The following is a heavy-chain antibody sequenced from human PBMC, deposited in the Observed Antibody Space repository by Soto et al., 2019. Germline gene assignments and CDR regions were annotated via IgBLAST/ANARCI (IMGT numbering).Heavy chain of an antibody. CDR3: ARDVSGYDMNWFDP. Sequence: ASVKVSCKASGFTFSSYAISWVRQAPGQGLEWMGGIIPIFGTANYAQKFQGRVTITADESTSTAYMELSSLRSEDTAVYYCARDVSGYDMNWFDPWGQGTLVTVSS. CDR2: IIPIFGTA. J-gene: IGHJ5*02. V-gene: IGHV1-69*13. D-gene: IGHD5-12*01. CDR1: GFTFSSYA.